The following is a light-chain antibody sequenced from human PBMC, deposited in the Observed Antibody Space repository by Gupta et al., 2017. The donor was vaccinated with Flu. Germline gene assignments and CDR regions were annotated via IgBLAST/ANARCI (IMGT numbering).Light chain of an antibody. V-gene: IGLV2-14*04. CDR2: DVS. CDR1: SDVGGYNF. CDR3: SSYSSSSTPCV. J-gene: IGLJ1*01. Sequence: SDVGGYNFVSWYQQPPGKAPKLIIFDVSNRPSGVSNRFSGSKSGNTASLTISGLLAEDEGDYFCSSYSSSSTPCVFGTGTRVTVL.